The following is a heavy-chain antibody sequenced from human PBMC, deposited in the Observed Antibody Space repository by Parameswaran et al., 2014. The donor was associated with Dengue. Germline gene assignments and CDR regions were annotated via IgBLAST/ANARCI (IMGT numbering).Heavy chain of an antibody. V-gene: IGHV4-31*02. Sequence: PGKGLEWIGYIYYSGSTYYNPSLKSRVTISVDTSKNQFSLKLSSVTAADTAVYYCARDNSRVSGLDYWGQGTLVTVSS. CDR2: IYYSGST. D-gene: IGHD4-23*01. CDR3: ARDNSRVSGLDY. J-gene: IGHJ4*02.